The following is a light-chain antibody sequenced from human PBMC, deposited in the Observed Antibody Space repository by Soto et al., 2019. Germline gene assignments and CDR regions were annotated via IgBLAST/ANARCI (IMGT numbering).Light chain of an antibody. Sequence: QSALTQPPSVSAAPGQKVTISCSGSSSNIGNEYVSWYQHLPGTAPKLLIYDSNKRPSGIPDRFSGSKSGTSATLGITGLQTGDEADYYCGTWDSSLSAGVFGGGTMLTVL. J-gene: IGLJ2*01. CDR1: SSNIGNEY. V-gene: IGLV1-51*01. CDR3: GTWDSSLSAGV. CDR2: DSN.